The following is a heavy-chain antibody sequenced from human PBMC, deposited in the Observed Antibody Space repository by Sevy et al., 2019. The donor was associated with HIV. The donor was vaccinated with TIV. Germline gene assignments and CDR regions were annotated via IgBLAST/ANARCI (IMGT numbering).Heavy chain of an antibody. CDR2: INPNSGGT. J-gene: IGHJ4*02. CDR1: GYTFTGYY. CDR3: ARSRSVIAVAGSGSGTYSPLNY. V-gene: IGHV1-2*02. Sequence: ASVKVSCKASGYTFTGYYMHWVRQAPGQGLEWMGWINPNSGGTNYAQKFQGRVTMTRDTSISTAYMELSRLRSDDTAVYYCARSRSVIAVAGSGSGTYSPLNYWGQGTLVTVSS. D-gene: IGHD6-19*01.